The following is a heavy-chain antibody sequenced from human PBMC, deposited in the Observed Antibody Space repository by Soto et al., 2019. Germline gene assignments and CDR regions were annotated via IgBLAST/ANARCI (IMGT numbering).Heavy chain of an antibody. CDR2: ISDDGSNE. J-gene: IGHJ4*01. Sequence: RSVIGCGEASGFTVRNDGPYWVRQAPNKGLERMANISDDGSNEHYTDSVKGRFTISRDHSKNVVFLHMDSLRPEDTAVYHRAKATYFRDSTASSVFYNWGPGTQLTVSS. V-gene: IGHV3-30*18. D-gene: IGHD3-22*01. CDR1: GFTVRNDG. CDR3: AKATYFRDSTASSVFYN.